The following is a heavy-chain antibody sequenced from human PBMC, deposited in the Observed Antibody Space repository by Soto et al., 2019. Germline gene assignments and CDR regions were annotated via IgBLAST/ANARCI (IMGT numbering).Heavy chain of an antibody. CDR1: GGSLSGYY. CDR3: ARQYYYDSSGYYVSGAFDI. Sequence: PSETLSLTCAVYGGSLSGYYGNWIRQSPGKGLEWIGSIYYSGSTYYNPSLKSRVTISVDTSKNQFSLKLSSVTAADTAVYYCARQYYYDSSGYYVSGAFDIWGQGTMVTVSS. CDR2: IYYSGST. V-gene: IGHV4-34*01. J-gene: IGHJ3*02. D-gene: IGHD3-22*01.